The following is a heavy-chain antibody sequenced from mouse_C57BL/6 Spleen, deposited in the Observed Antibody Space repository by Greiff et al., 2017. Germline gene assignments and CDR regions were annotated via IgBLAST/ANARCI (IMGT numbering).Heavy chain of an antibody. D-gene: IGHD1-1*01. Sequence: EVMLVESGGGLVKPGGSLKLSCAASGFTFSDSGMHWVRQAPETGLEWVAYISSGSSTIYYADTVKGRFTISRDNAKNTLFLQMTSLRSEDTAMYYCARYITTVVGAMDYWGQGTSVTVSS. V-gene: IGHV5-17*01. CDR1: GFTFSDSG. J-gene: IGHJ4*01. CDR3: ARYITTVVGAMDY. CDR2: ISSGSSTI.